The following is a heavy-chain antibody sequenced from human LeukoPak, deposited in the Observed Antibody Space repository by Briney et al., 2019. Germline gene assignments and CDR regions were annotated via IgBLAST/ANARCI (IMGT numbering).Heavy chain of an antibody. J-gene: IGHJ3*02. V-gene: IGHV4-4*07. CDR3: ARGPYSYDSSGAFDI. CDR2: IYTGGST. D-gene: IGHD3-22*01. Sequence: SETLSLTCTVSGGSISNYYWSWIRQPAGKGLEWIGRIYTGGSTNYNPSLKSRVTMSVDTSKNQFSLKLSSVTAADTAVYSCARGPYSYDSSGAFDIWGQGTMVTVSS. CDR1: GGSISNYY.